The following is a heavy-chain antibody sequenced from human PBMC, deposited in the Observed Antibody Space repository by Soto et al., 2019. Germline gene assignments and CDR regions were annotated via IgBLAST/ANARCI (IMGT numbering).Heavy chain of an antibody. CDR3: ARSSVAMVRGAGWFDP. D-gene: IGHD3-10*01. Sequence: PSETLSLTCTVSGGSISGGGYYWSWIRQHPXKGLEWIGYIYYSGSTYYNPSLKSRVTISVDTSKNQFSLKLSSVTAADTAVYYCARSSVAMVRGAGWFDPWGQGTLVTVSS. J-gene: IGHJ5*02. V-gene: IGHV4-31*03. CDR2: IYYSGST. CDR1: GGSISGGGYY.